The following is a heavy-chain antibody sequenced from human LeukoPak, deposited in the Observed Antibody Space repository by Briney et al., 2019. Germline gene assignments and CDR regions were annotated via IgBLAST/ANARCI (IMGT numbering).Heavy chain of an antibody. V-gene: IGHV1-69*01. CDR3: ARQVVVVVAATGPFDY. CDR1: GGTFSSYA. Sequence: SVKVSCKASGGTFSSYAISWVRQAPGQGLEWMGGIIPFFGTANYAQKFQGRVTITADESTSTAYMELSSLRSEDTAVYYCARQVVVVVAATGPFDYWGQGTLATVSS. CDR2: IIPFFGTA. D-gene: IGHD2-15*01. J-gene: IGHJ4*02.